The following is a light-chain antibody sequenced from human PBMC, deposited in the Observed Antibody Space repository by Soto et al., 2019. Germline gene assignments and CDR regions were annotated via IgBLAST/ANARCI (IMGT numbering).Light chain of an antibody. CDR3: QKYNNWPPIT. V-gene: IGKV3-15*01. Sequence: EIVMTQSPATLSVSPGERATLSCSASQSVSSKLAWYQQKPGQAPRLLLYGASNRATGIPDRFSGSGSGTEFTLTISRLQSEDFAVYYCQKYNNWPPITFGQGTRLEIK. CDR2: GAS. CDR1: QSVSSK. J-gene: IGKJ5*01.